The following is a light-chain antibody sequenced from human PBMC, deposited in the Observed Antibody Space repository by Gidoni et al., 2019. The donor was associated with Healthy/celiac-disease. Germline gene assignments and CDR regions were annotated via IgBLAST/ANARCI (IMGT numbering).Light chain of an antibody. Sequence: DIQMTLSPSSLSASVGHRVTITCRASQSISSYLNWYQQKPRKAPKLLIYAASSLQSGVPSRFSGSGSRTDFTSTISSLQAEDFATYYCQQSYSTPRTFGQGTKVEIK. V-gene: IGKV1-39*01. J-gene: IGKJ1*01. CDR2: AAS. CDR3: QQSYSTPRT. CDR1: QSISSY.